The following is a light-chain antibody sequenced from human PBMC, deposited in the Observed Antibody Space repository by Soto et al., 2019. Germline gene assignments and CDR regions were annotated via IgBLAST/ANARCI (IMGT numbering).Light chain of an antibody. CDR1: QGISSY. V-gene: IGKV1-9*01. Sequence: DIQLTQSPSFLSASVGDRVTITCRASQGISSYLAWYQQKPGKAPKLLIYAASTLQSGVPSRFSGSGSGTEFTLTISSLQPEDFATSDCQQLNSYPLITFGQGTRLEIK. CDR2: AAS. CDR3: QQLNSYPLIT. J-gene: IGKJ5*01.